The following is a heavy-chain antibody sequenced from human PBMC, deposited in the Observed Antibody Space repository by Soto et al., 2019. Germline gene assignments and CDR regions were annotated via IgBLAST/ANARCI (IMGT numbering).Heavy chain of an antibody. J-gene: IGHJ6*02. CDR2: INSDGTTT. V-gene: IGHV3-74*01. D-gene: IGHD2-2*01. CDR3: TTVGSYAQYV. Sequence: GGSLRLSCAASGISFSNTWMHWVRQVPGKGLVWVAHINSDGTTTTYADSVRGRFTISRDNAKNTVYLQMNSMRAEDTALCYCTTVGSYAQYVWGQGTAVTVSS. CDR1: GISFSNTW.